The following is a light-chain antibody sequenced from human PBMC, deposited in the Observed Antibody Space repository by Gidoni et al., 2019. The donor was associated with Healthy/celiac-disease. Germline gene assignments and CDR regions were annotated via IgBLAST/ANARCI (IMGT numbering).Light chain of an antibody. Sequence: QSALTQPASVSGSPGQSITISCTGTSSDVGGYNYVSWYQQHPGKAPKLMIYDVSNRPSGVSTRFSGSKSGNTASLTISGLQAEDEADDYRSSYTSSSTLYVFGTGTKVTVL. CDR3: SSYTSSSTLYV. CDR2: DVS. J-gene: IGLJ1*01. CDR1: SSDVGGYNY. V-gene: IGLV2-14*01.